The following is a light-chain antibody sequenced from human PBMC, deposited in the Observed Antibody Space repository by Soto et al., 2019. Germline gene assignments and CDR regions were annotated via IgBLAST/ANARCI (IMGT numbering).Light chain of an antibody. J-gene: IGLJ1*01. Sequence: QSVLTQPASVSGSRGQSITISCTGTSSNVGSYNFVSWYRQYPGKAPELLIYDVTKRPSGVPDRFSGSKSGNTASLTISGLQAEDEADFYCCSYGGSFPYVFGTGTKVTVL. CDR3: CSYGGSFPYV. V-gene: IGLV2-23*02. CDR2: DVT. CDR1: SSNVGSYNF.